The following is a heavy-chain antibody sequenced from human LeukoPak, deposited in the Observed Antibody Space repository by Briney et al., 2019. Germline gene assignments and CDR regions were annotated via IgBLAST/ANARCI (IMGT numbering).Heavy chain of an antibody. CDR1: GYTFTGYY. Sequence: ASVKVSCKASGYTFTGYYMHWVRQAPGQGLEWMGWINPNSGGTNYAQKLQGRVTMTRDTSISTAYMELSRLRSDDTAVYYCARGYPHYYDSSGYYLGFFDYWGQGTLVTVSS. V-gene: IGHV1-2*02. CDR2: INPNSGGT. D-gene: IGHD3-22*01. J-gene: IGHJ4*02. CDR3: ARGYPHYYDSSGYYLGFFDY.